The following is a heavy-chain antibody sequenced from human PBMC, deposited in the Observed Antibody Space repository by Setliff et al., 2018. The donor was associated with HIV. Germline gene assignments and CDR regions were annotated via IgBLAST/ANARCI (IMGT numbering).Heavy chain of an antibody. CDR3: ARHFSVAGDAFDI. Sequence: GESLKISCKGYGYSFTNFWIGWVRQMPGKGLEWMGIFYPGDFDTRYSPSFEGQVTMSGDKSTSTAYLQWSSLKAADTAMYYCARHFSVAGDAFDIWGQGTRVTVS. J-gene: IGHJ3*02. V-gene: IGHV5-51*01. CDR2: FYPGDFDT. CDR1: GYSFTNFW. D-gene: IGHD6-19*01.